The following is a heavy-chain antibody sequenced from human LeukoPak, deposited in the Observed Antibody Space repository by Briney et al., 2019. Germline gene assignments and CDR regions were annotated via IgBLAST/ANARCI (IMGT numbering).Heavy chain of an antibody. CDR2: ISGSGGST. V-gene: IGHV3-23*01. CDR3: AKVTLGFWYSSSWCGYFDD. D-gene: IGHD6-13*01. CDR1: GFTFSDYY. Sequence: GGSLRLSCAASGFTFSDYYMSWIRQAPGKGLEWVSAISGSGGSTYYAASVKGRFTISRDNSKSTLYLQMNSLRAEDTAVYYCAKVTLGFWYSSSWCGYFDDWGQGTLVTVSS. J-gene: IGHJ4*02.